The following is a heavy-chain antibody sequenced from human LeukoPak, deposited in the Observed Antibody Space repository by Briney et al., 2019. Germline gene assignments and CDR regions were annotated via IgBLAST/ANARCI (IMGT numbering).Heavy chain of an antibody. Sequence: ASVKVSCKASGYTFTGYYIHWVRQAPGQGLEWMGWINPNSGGTNYAQKFQGRVTMTRDTSFSTAYMELSRLRSDDTAVYYCARGGYGGNFLDYWGQGTLVTVSS. CDR2: INPNSGGT. CDR3: ARGGYGGNFLDY. V-gene: IGHV1-2*02. J-gene: IGHJ4*02. CDR1: GYTFTGYY. D-gene: IGHD4-23*01.